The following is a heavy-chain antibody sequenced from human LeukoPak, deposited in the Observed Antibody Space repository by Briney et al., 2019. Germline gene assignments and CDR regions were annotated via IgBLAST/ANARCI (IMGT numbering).Heavy chain of an antibody. D-gene: IGHD3-16*01. CDR2: INPSGGST. Sequence: GASVKVSCKASGYTFTGYYMHWVRQAPGQGLEWMGIINPSGGSTSYAQKFQGRVTMTRDTSTSTVYMELSSLRSEDTAVYYCAILHGPAQHGGAFDIWGQGTMVTVSS. J-gene: IGHJ3*02. V-gene: IGHV1-46*01. CDR3: AILHGPAQHGGAFDI. CDR1: GYTFTGYY.